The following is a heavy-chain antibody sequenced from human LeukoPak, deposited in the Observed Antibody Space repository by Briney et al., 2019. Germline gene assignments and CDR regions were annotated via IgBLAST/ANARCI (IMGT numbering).Heavy chain of an antibody. D-gene: IGHD6-19*01. J-gene: IGHJ2*01. CDR2: IYTSGSP. Sequence: SETLSPTCTVSGGSISRYYWSWIRQPAGKGLEWIGRIYTSGSPNYNPSLKGRVTMSVDTSKTQFSLKLSSVTAADTAVYYCAREHMVTTSSGGYRPWWYFDLWGRGTLVTVSS. CDR1: GGSISRYY. CDR3: AREHMVTTSSGGYRPWWYFDL. V-gene: IGHV4-4*07.